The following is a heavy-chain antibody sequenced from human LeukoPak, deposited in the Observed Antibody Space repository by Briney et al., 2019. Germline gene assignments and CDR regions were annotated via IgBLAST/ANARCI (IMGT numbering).Heavy chain of an antibody. D-gene: IGHD5-18*01. CDR2: IYYTGGT. J-gene: IGHJ5*02. CDR1: GGSISTSGYY. CDR3: ARRRYGYHWFDP. V-gene: IGHV4-39*01. Sequence: SETLSLTCTVSGGSISTSGYYWGWIRQPPGKGLEWIGSIYYTGGTYYNPSLESRVTISVDTSTNQVSLKMSSVTAADTAIYYCARRRYGYHWFDPWGQGTQVTVSS.